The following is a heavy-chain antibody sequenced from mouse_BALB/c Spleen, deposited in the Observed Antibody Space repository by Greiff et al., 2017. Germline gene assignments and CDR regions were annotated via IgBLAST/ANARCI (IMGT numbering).Heavy chain of an antibody. J-gene: IGHJ1*01. CDR3: ARNGGGNYDWYFDV. CDR2: INPYNDGT. CDR1: GYTFTSYV. D-gene: IGHD2-1*01. V-gene: IGHV1-14*01. Sequence: VQLQQSGPELVKPGASVKMSCKASGYTFTSYVMHWVKQKPGQGLEWIGYINPYNDGTKYNEKFKGKATLTSDKSSSTAYMELSSLTSEDSAVYYCARNGGGNYDWYFDVWGAGTTVTVSS.